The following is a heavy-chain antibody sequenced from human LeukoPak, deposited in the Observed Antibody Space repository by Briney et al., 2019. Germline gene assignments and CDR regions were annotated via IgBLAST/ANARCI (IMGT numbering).Heavy chain of an antibody. V-gene: IGHV3-23*01. J-gene: IGHJ4*02. CDR1: GFTFSSFS. CDR2: ISGSGGAT. CDR3: AGAAMVRGVDYFDS. Sequence: GGSLRLSCAASGFTFSSFSMTCGRQAPGKGLEWVSVISGSGGATYYADSVKGRFTISRDNSKNTLYLQMNSLRAEDTAVYYCAGAAMVRGVDYFDSWGQGTLVTVSS. D-gene: IGHD3-10*01.